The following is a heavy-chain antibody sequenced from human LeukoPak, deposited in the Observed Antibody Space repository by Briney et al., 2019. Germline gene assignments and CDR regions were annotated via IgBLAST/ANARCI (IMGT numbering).Heavy chain of an antibody. CDR1: GFTFSSYA. CDR2: FDPEDGET. Sequence: PGRSLRLSCAASGFTFSSYAMHWVRQAPGKGLEWMGGFDPEDGETIYAQKFQGRVTMTEDTSTDTAYMELSSLRSEDTAVYYCATGQAERFLEWLLSPYYFDYWGQGTLVTVSS. CDR3: ATGQAERFLEWLLSPYYFDY. D-gene: IGHD3-3*01. J-gene: IGHJ4*02. V-gene: IGHV1-24*01.